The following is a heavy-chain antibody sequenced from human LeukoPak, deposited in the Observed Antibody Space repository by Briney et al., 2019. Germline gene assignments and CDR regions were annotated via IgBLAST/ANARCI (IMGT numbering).Heavy chain of an antibody. V-gene: IGHV4-61*02. J-gene: IGHJ4*02. CDR3: ARDRIVDFWSGFDY. CDR2: IYTSGST. Sequence: SQTLSLTCTVSGGSISSGSYYWSWIRQPAGKGLEWIGRIYTSGSTNYNPSLKSRVTISADTSKNQFSLKLSSVTAADTAVYYCARDRIVDFWSGFDYWGQGTLVTVSS. D-gene: IGHD3-3*01. CDR1: GGSISSGSYY.